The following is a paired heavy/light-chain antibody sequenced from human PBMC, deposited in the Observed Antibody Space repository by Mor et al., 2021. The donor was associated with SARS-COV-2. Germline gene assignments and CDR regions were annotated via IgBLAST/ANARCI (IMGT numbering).Heavy chain of an antibody. D-gene: IGHD6-19*01. CDR1: DITLSNYW. CDR3: AFSWSSISVWVDYFDI. J-gene: IGHJ4*02. Sequence: EVLLVESGGDLVQSGGSLRLSCAAPDITLSNYWMHWVRQVPGKGLVWVSRINKDGTNTAYADSVKGRFTISRDNAKSTLYLQMNSLRVEDTAVYYCAFSWSSISVWVDYFDIWGQGTLVTVSS. V-gene: IGHV3-74*03. CDR2: INKDGTNT.
Light chain of an antibody. V-gene: IGKV1-17*01. CDR1: QVIRNY. CDR2: DAS. J-gene: IGKJ1*01. CDR3: QQYNSFPPT. Sequence: DIQMTQSPSSLSASVGDRVTITCRASQVIRNYLGWYQQKPGKAPKRLIYDASSLQNGVPSRFSGSGSGTEFSLTISSLQPEDFATYFCQQYNSFPPTFGQGTKVEI.